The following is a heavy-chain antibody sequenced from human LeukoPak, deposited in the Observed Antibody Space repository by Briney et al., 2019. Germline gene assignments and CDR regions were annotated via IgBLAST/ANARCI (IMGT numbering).Heavy chain of an antibody. CDR3: ARRGLGY. CDR2: FDPEDGET. D-gene: IGHD6-19*01. V-gene: IGHV1-24*01. CDR1: GYTLTELS. J-gene: IGHJ4*02. Sequence: ASVKVSCKVSGYTLTELSMHWVRQAPGKGLEWMGGFDPEDGETIYAQKFQGRVTMTRSTSISTAYMELSSLRSEDTAVYYCARRGLGYWGQGTLVTVSS.